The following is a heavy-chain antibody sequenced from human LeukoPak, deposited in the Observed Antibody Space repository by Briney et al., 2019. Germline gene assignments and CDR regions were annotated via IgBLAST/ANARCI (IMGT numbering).Heavy chain of an antibody. CDR1: GGSISSSSYY. J-gene: IGHJ5*02. V-gene: IGHV4-39*07. Sequence: ASETLSLTCTVSGGSISSSSYYWGWIRQPPGKGLEWIGIIYYSGSTYYNPSLKSRVTISVDTSKNQFSLKLSSVTAADTAVYYCARVGESIAAAGTNWFDPWGQGTLVTVSS. CDR3: ARVGESIAAAGTNWFDP. D-gene: IGHD6-13*01. CDR2: IYYSGST.